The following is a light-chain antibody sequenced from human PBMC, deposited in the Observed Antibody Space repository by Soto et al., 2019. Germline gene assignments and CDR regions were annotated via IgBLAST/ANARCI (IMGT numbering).Light chain of an antibody. CDR2: DDD. V-gene: IGLV1-51*01. CDR1: SSNIGGNS. J-gene: IGLJ1*01. CDR3: GSWDRSMSASV. Sequence: QSVLTQPPSVSAAPGQKVTISCSGSSSNIGGNSVSWYQQLPGTAPKRLIYDDDKRPSGTPARFSGSTSGTSATLGITGFQTGDEPDYYCGSWDRSMSASVFGTGTKVTVL.